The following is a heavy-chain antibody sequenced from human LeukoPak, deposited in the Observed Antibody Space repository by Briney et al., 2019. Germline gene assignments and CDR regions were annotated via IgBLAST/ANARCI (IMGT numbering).Heavy chain of an antibody. CDR2: INPNSGGT. Sequence: ASVKVSCKASGYTFTSYYMHWVRQAPGQGLEWMGWINPNSGGTNYAQKFQGRVTMTRDTSISTAYMELSRLRSDDTAVYYCARVPTATYYYDSSGYYYGWFDPWGQGTLVTVSS. J-gene: IGHJ5*02. CDR3: ARVPTATYYYDSSGYYYGWFDP. CDR1: GYTFTSYY. V-gene: IGHV1-2*02. D-gene: IGHD3-22*01.